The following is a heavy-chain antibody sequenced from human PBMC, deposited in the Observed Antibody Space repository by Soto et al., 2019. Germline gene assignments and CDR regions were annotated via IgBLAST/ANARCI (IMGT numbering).Heavy chain of an antibody. J-gene: IGHJ6*02. D-gene: IGHD4-4*01. CDR1: GGTFSSYA. CDR2: IIPFIGTA. Sequence: QVQLVQSGAAVKKPGSSVTVSCKASGGTFSSYAISWVRQAPGQGLEWMGRIIPFIGTANYAQKFQGRVTITADESTSTAYMELTSLRYEYTAVYYCARVVMTTVPASYYYGMDVWGQGTTVTVSS. CDR3: ARVVMTTVPASYYYGMDV. V-gene: IGHV1-69*18.